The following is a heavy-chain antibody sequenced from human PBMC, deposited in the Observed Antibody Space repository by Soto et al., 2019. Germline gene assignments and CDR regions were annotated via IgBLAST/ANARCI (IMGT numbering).Heavy chain of an antibody. V-gene: IGHV3-74*01. D-gene: IGHD1-26*01. CDR3: ATSLPKVGARQDY. Sequence: EVQLVESGGGLVQPGGSLRLSCAASGFTFSSYWMHWVRQAPGKGLVWVSRINSDGSSTSSADAVQGGFTISRDNAKNTLYLQMNSLRAEDTAVYYCATSLPKVGARQDYWGQRTLVTVS. J-gene: IGHJ4*02. CDR2: INSDGSST. CDR1: GFTFSSYW.